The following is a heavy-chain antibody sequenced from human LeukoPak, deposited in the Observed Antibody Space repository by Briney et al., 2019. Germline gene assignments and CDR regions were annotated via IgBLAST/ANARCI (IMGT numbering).Heavy chain of an antibody. D-gene: IGHD6-19*01. CDR3: ARDGHSSGRFWFDP. V-gene: IGHV1-46*01. Sequence: ASVKVSCKASGYTXTSYYMHWVRQAPGQGLEWMGLINPSAGSTSYAQNFQGRITVTRDTSTSTVYMELSSLRSDDTAVYYCARDGHSSGRFWFDPWGQGTLVTVSS. CDR1: GYTXTSYY. J-gene: IGHJ5*02. CDR2: INPSAGST.